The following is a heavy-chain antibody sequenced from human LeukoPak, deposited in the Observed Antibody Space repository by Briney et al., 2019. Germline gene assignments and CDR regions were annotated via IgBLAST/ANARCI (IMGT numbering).Heavy chain of an antibody. J-gene: IGHJ4*02. V-gene: IGHV1-46*01. CDR1: GYTFTSYY. D-gene: IGHD3-22*01. CDR3: ARGPGPADDGGGYCFDY. CDR2: INPSGGST. Sequence: ASVKVSCKASGYTFTSYYLYWVRQAPGQGLEWMGVINPSGGSTTSAQKFQSRVTMTRDTSTSTVYMELRSLRSEDTAVYYCARGPGPADDGGGYCFDYWGQGTLVTVSS.